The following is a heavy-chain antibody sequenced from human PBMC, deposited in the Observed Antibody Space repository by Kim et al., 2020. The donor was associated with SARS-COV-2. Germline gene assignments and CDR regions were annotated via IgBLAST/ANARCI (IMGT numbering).Heavy chain of an antibody. CDR3: ATNGDYYYGLDV. D-gene: IGHD7-27*01. J-gene: IGHJ6*02. V-gene: IGHV3-66*01. Sequence: GGSLRLSCAASGFTVSSNYMSWVRQAPGKGLEWVSVIYSGSGGTYYADSVKGRFAISRDNSKNTLDLQMNSLRAEDTAVYYCATNGDYYYGLDVWGQGTT. CDR1: GFTVSSNY. CDR2: IYSGSGGT.